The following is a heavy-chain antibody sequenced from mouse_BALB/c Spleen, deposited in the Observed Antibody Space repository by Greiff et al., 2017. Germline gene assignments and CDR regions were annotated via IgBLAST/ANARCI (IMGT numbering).Heavy chain of an antibody. D-gene: IGHD2-2*01. CDR2: IWAGGST. CDR1: GFSLTSYG. J-gene: IGHJ2*01. Sequence: QVQLKESGPGLVAPSQSLSITCTVSGFSLTSYGVHWVRQPPGKGLEWLGVIWAGGSTNYNSALMSRLSISKDNSKSQVFLKMNSLQTDDTAMYYCARDPGIYYGYDDDGYFDYWGQGTTLTVSS. V-gene: IGHV2-9*02. CDR3: ARDPGIYYGYDDDGYFDY.